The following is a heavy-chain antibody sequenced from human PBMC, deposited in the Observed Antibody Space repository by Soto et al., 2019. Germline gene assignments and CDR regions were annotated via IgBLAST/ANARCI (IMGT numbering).Heavy chain of an antibody. CDR1: GGSISGSNW. Sequence: SETLSLTCAVSGGSISGSNWLSWVRQPPGKGLEWIGEIYHSGGTNYNPSLKSRVTISVDKSKNQFSLKLSSVTAADTAVYYCASSSSSSFDYWGQGTLVTVSS. CDR3: ASSSSSSFDY. D-gene: IGHD6-13*01. CDR2: IYHSGGT. J-gene: IGHJ4*02. V-gene: IGHV4-4*02.